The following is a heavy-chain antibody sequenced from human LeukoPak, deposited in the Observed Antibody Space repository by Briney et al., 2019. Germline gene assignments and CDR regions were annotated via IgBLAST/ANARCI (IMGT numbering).Heavy chain of an antibody. CDR2: IWYDGSNK. CDR1: GFTFSSYG. Sequence: GGSLRLSCAASGFTFSSYGMHWVRQAPGKGLEWVAVIWYDGSNKYYADSVKGRFTISRDNSKNTLYLQMNSLRAEDTAVYYCARDGEEQLVSRPYYYYYMDVWGKGTTVTVSS. CDR3: ARDGEEQLVSRPYYYYYMDV. J-gene: IGHJ6*03. D-gene: IGHD6-6*01. V-gene: IGHV3-33*01.